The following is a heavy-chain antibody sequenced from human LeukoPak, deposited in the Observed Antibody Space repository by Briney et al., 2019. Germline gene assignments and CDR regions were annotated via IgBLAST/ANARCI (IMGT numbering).Heavy chain of an antibody. CDR1: GFTFSSSD. J-gene: IGHJ4*02. CDR3: ARGLWFGSALYYFDY. V-gene: IGHV3-64*01. Sequence: PGGSLRLSCAASGFTFSSSDMHWVRQAPGKGLEYISSITSNGGSTYYANSVKGRFTISRDNSKNTLYLQMGSLRAEDMAVYYCARGLWFGSALYYFDYWGQGALVTVSS. D-gene: IGHD3-10*01. CDR2: ITSNGGST.